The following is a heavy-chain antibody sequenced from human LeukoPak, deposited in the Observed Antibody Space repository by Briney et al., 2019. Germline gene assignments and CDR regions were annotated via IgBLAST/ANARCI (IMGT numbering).Heavy chain of an antibody. V-gene: IGHV3-30*03. CDR2: ISYDGSNK. CDR3: AREGDSSGYYYWFDP. D-gene: IGHD3-22*01. CDR1: GFTFSSYG. J-gene: IGHJ5*02. Sequence: GGSLRLSCAASGFTFSSYGMHWVRQAPGKGLEWVAVISYDGSNKYYADSVKGRFTISRDNSKNTLYLQMNSLRAEDTAVYYCAREGDSSGYYYWFDPWGQGTLVTVSS.